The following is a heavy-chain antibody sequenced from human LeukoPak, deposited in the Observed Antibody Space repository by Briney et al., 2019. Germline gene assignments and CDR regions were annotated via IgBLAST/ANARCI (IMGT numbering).Heavy chain of an antibody. Sequence: ASVKVSFTASGYIFDRYTINWVRQAPGQGLEWMGWINTNTGNPTYAEGFTGRVVFSLDTSVGTAYLQISSLKAEDTAVYFCARDYNSAAEYWGQGTLVTVSS. CDR1: GYIFDRYT. D-gene: IGHD5-24*01. CDR2: INTNTGNP. V-gene: IGHV7-4-1*02. J-gene: IGHJ4*02. CDR3: ARDYNSAAEY.